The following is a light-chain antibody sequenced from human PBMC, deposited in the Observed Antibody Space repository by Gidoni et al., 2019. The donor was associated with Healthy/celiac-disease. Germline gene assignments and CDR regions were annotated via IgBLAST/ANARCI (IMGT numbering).Light chain of an antibody. CDR2: AAS. CDR1: QSISSY. Sequence: DIQMTQSPSSLSASEGDRVTITCRGSQSISSYLTWYQQKPGKAPKLLIYAASSLQRGVPSRVSGSGSGRDFTLTISSLQPEDFATYYCQQSYSTLWTFGQGTKVEIK. J-gene: IGKJ1*01. CDR3: QQSYSTLWT. V-gene: IGKV1-39*01.